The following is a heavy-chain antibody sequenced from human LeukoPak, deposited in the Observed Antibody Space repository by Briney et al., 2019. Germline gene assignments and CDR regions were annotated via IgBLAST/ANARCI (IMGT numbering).Heavy chain of an antibody. CDR1: GFTFSSYG. Sequence: HPGGSLRLSCAASGFTFSSYGMHWVRQAPGKGLEWVAVISYDGSNKYYADSVKGRFTISRDNSKNTLYLQMNSLRAEDTAVYYCGHDSSGYRDYWGQGTLVTVSS. J-gene: IGHJ4*02. CDR3: GHDSSGYRDY. V-gene: IGHV3-30*03. D-gene: IGHD3-22*01. CDR2: ISYDGSNK.